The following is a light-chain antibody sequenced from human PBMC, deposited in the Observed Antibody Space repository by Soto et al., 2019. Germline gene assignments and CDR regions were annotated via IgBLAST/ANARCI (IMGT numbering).Light chain of an antibody. J-gene: IGLJ1*01. CDR1: SNDIGVSNY. CDR3: TSYTSSSTPYV. V-gene: IGLV2-14*03. CDR2: DVD. Sequence: QSVLTQPASVSGSPGQSITVSCTGTSNDIGVSNYVSWYQQHPGKAPRLIIYDVDNRPSGVSARFSGSKSGNTASLTISGLQTEDEADYYCTSYTSSSTPYVFGTGTKVTVL.